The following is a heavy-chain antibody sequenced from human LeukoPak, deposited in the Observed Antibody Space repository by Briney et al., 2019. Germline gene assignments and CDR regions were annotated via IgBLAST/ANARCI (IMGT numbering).Heavy chain of an antibody. J-gene: IGHJ6*03. CDR2: INTNTGNP. D-gene: IGHD6-13*01. V-gene: IGHV7-4-1*02. CDR1: GYTFTSYA. CDR3: ARQLAAAGTFGYYYYYMDV. Sequence: ASVKVSCKASGYTFTSYAMNWVRQAPGQGLEWMGWINTNTGNPTYAQGFTGRFVFSLDTSVSTAYLQISSLRSEDTAVYYCARQLAAAGTFGYYYYYMDVWGKGTTVTVSS.